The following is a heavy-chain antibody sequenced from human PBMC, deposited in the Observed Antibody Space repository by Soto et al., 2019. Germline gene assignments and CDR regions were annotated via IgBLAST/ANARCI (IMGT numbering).Heavy chain of an antibody. CDR3: ARVAVAGTWYFQY. Sequence: PSETLSLTCTVSGGSISSGGYYWNCIRQRPGKGLEWIGYIYYSGSTYYNPSLRSRVTISQDTSKNQISLRLNSLTAADTAKYYCARVAVAGTWYFQYWGQGALVTVSS. V-gene: IGHV4-31*03. CDR1: GGSISSGGYY. D-gene: IGHD6-19*01. J-gene: IGHJ1*01. CDR2: IYYSGST.